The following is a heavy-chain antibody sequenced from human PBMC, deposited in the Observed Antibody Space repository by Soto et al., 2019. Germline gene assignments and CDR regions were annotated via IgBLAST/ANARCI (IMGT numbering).Heavy chain of an antibody. CDR3: ARTYGSGSPVVFAL. Sequence: QGKGLEWIGYIYYSGSTHYNPSLKSRVTISVDTSKNQFSLKLSSVTAADTAVYFCARTYGSGSPVVFALWLHGTPVTGSS. CDR2: IYYSGST. D-gene: IGHD3-10*01. V-gene: IGHV4-59*01. J-gene: IGHJ5*02.